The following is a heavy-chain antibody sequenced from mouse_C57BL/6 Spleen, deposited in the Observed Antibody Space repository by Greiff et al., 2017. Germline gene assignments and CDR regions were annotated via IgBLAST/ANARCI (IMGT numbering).Heavy chain of an antibody. CDR2: IWSGGST. J-gene: IGHJ3*01. Sequence: VQLQQSGPGLVQPSQSLSITCTVSGFSLTSYGVHWVRQSPGKGLEWLGVIWSGGSTDYNAAFISRLSISKDNSKSQVFFKMNSLQADDKAIYYCARNLPYGTPFAYWGQGTLVTVSA. CDR3: ARNLPYGTPFAY. CDR1: GFSLTSYG. D-gene: IGHD1-1*01. V-gene: IGHV2-2*01.